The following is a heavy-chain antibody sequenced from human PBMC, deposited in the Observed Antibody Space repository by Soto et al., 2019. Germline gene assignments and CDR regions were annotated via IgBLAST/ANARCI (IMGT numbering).Heavy chain of an antibody. Sequence: QVQLVESGGGVVQPGRSLRLSCAASGFTFSSYGMHWVRQAPGKGLEWVAVISYDGSNKYYADSVKGRFTISRDNSKNTLYLQRNRLRAEDTAVYYGAKDPYEGYFDYWGQGTLVTVSS. D-gene: IGHD3-3*01. CDR1: GFTFSSYG. CDR2: ISYDGSNK. CDR3: AKDPYEGYFDY. J-gene: IGHJ4*02. V-gene: IGHV3-30*18.